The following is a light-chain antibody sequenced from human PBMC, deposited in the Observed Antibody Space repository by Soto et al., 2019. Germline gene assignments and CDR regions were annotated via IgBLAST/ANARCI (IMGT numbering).Light chain of an antibody. CDR1: QSISSW. V-gene: IGKV1-5*01. CDR3: QQYNNFWT. CDR2: DAS. Sequence: DIQMTQSPSALSASVGERVTITCRASQSISSWLAWYQQKPGQAPRLLIYDASYLERGVPSRFSGSGSGTDFTLTISDLQPDDLGTYYCQQYNNFWTFGPGTKVEI. J-gene: IGKJ1*01.